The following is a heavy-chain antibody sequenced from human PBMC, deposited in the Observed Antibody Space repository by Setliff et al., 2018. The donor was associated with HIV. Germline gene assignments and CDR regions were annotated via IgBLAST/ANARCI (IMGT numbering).Heavy chain of an antibody. Sequence: PSETLSLTCTVSGGSISNGSFYWSWIRQPAGKGLEWIGRIYPSGSTDYNPSLKSRVTISVDTSKNQFSLKLGSVTAADTAVYYCARRYYYYMDVWGKGTTVTVSS. V-gene: IGHV4-61*02. CDR2: IYPSGST. CDR1: GGSISNGSFY. J-gene: IGHJ6*03. CDR3: ARRYYYYMDV.